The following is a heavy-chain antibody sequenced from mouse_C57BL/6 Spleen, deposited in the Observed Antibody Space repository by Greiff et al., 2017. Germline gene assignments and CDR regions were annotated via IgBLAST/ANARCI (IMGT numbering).Heavy chain of an antibody. J-gene: IGHJ1*03. D-gene: IGHD1-3*01. V-gene: IGHV1-64*01. Sequence: VQLQQPGAELVKPGASVKLSCKASGYTFTSYWMHWVKQRPGQGLEWIGMIHPNSGSTNYNEKFKSKATLTVDKSSSTAYMQLSSLTSEDSAVYYCARRGITNWYFDVWGTGTTVTVSS. CDR1: GYTFTSYW. CDR2: IHPNSGST. CDR3: ARRGITNWYFDV.